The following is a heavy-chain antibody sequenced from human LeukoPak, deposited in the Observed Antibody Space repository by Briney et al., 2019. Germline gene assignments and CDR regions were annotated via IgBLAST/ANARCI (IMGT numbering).Heavy chain of an antibody. D-gene: IGHD7-27*01. CDR3: SRELPWGPSDY. V-gene: IGHV6-1*01. Sequence: SQTLSLTCAISGDGVSSNSAVWNWIRQSPSRGLEWLGRTYYRSKWYNDYAVSVKSRITINPDTSKNQFSLQVNSVTPEDTAVYYCSRELPWGPSDYWGQGTLVTVSS. CDR1: GDGVSSNSAV. CDR2: TYYRSKWYN. J-gene: IGHJ4*02.